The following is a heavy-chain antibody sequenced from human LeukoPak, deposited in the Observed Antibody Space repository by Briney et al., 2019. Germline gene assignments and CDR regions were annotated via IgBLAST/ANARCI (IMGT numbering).Heavy chain of an antibody. V-gene: IGHV4-59*01. CDR2: IYYSGST. J-gene: IGHJ4*02. CDR3: ARGSLWLQLDY. Sequence: PSGTLSLTCTVSGGSITSYYWSWIRQPPGKGLEWIGYIYYSGSTNYTPSLTSRVTISVDTSKNLISLEVSSVTAADTAVYYCARGSLWLQLDYWGQGTLVTVSS. D-gene: IGHD5-24*01. CDR1: GGSITSYY.